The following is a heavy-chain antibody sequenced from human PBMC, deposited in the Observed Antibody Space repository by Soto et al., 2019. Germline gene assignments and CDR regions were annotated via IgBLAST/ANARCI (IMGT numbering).Heavy chain of an antibody. Sequence: PSETLSLTCAVYGGSFSGHSWTWIRQSPGKGLEWIGDINHGGRVNYSPSLKSRVTISLDTSKNQFSLTLSAVTAADTAMYYCSTRAYDTNGYYRFDPRGQGTLVTVSS. V-gene: IGHV4-34*01. CDR2: INHGGRV. D-gene: IGHD3-22*01. CDR1: GGSFSGHS. CDR3: STRAYDTNGYYRFDP. J-gene: IGHJ5*01.